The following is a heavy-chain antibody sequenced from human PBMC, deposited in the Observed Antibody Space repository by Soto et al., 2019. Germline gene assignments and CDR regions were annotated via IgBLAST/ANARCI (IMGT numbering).Heavy chain of an antibody. CDR2: IWYDGSNK. V-gene: IGHV3-33*01. J-gene: IGHJ4*02. D-gene: IGHD3-10*01. CDR1: GFTFSSYG. CDR3: ARDAGSYLGNDY. Sequence: PGGSLRLSCAASGFTFSSYGMHWVRQAPGKGLEWVAVIWYDGSNKYYADSVKGRFTISRDNSKNTLYLQMNSLRAEDTAVYYCARDAGSYLGNDYWGQGTLVTVSS.